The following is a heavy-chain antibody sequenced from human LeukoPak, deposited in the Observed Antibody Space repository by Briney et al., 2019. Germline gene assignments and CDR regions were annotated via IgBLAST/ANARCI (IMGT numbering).Heavy chain of an antibody. CDR3: ARSYSENWFDP. CDR2: IIPIFGTA. J-gene: IGHJ5*02. D-gene: IGHD6-13*01. Sequence: ASVRVSCKASGGTFSSYAISWVRQAPGQGLEWMGGIIPIFGTANYAQKFQGRVTITTDESTGTAYMELSSLRSEDTAVYYCARSYSENWFDPWGQGTLVTVSS. V-gene: IGHV1-69*05. CDR1: GGTFSSYA.